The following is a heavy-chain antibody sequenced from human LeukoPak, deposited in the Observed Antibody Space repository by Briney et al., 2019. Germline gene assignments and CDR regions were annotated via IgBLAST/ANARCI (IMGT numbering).Heavy chain of an antibody. CDR1: GFIFSSYA. Sequence: GGSLRLSCAASGFIFSSYAMHWVRQAPGKGLEGVALISYDGSIKHYADSVKGRLTISRNNSKNTLYLQMNSLRAEDTAVYYCAKDQEGGAGTGRFDYWGQGTLVTVSS. V-gene: IGHV3-30*04. J-gene: IGHJ4*02. CDR2: ISYDGSIK. D-gene: IGHD6-13*01. CDR3: AKDQEGGAGTGRFDY.